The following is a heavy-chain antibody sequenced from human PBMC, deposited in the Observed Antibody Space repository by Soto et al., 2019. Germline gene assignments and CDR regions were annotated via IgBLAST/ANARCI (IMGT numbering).Heavy chain of an antibody. CDR2: ISPTGTQA. CDR3: GRDRSVGAPVDH. D-gene: IGHD1-26*01. CDR1: GFGFSDYY. V-gene: IGHV3-11*06. Sequence: QVQLVESGGGLVKPGGSLRLSCVASGFGFSDYYMTWIRQAPGKGLEWISYISPTGTQAVYADSLRGRFTISRDNAKNSLYLQINNPRVEDTAVYYCGRDRSVGAPVDHWGQGTLVTVSS. J-gene: IGHJ4*02.